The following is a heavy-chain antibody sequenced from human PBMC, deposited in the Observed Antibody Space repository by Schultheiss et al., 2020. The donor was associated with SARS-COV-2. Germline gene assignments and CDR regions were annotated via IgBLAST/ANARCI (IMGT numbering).Heavy chain of an antibody. Sequence: ETLSLTCTVSGGSVSSGSYYWSWIRQPPGKGLEWIGYIYYSGSTNYNPSLKSRVTISVDTSKNQFSLKLSSVTAADTAVYYCATTGVWWLPTDYFDYWGQGTLVTVSS. CDR1: GGSVSSGSYY. J-gene: IGHJ4*02. CDR2: IYYSGST. D-gene: IGHD5-12*01. CDR3: ATTGVWWLPTDYFDY. V-gene: IGHV4-61*01.